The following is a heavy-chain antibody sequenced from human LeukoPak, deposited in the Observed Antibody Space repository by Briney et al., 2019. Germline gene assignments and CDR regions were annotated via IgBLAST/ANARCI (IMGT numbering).Heavy chain of an antibody. V-gene: IGHV4-31*03. J-gene: IGHJ6*02. CDR3: ATAGYGSGDYYYYGMDV. CDR1: GGSISSGGYY. CDR2: IYYSGST. D-gene: IGHD3-10*01. Sequence: SETLSLTCTVSGGSISSGGYYWRWIRQHPGEGLEWIGYIYYSGSTYYNPSLKSRVTISVDTSKNQFSLKLSSVTAADTAVYYCATAGYGSGDYYYYGMDVWGQGTTVTVSS.